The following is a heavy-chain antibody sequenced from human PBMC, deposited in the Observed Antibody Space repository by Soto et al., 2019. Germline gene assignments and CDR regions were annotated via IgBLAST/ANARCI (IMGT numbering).Heavy chain of an antibody. CDR1: GFTFRNYN. Sequence: GGSLRLSCAASGFTFRNYNMNWVRQVPGKGLEWVAHISIGGRSINYADSVKGRFTISRDDAENSLNLHMKSLGAEDTAVYYCAKPVRPAGAYIVVVPAATIACFDYWGQGTLVTVSS. CDR3: AKPVRPAGAYIVVVPAATIACFDY. J-gene: IGHJ4*02. CDR2: ISIGGRSI. D-gene: IGHD2-2*01. V-gene: IGHV3-21*05.